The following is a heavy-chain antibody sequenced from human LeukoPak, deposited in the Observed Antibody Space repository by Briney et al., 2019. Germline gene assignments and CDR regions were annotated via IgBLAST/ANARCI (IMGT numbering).Heavy chain of an antibody. CDR3: AKSNGYGLVDI. Sequence: AGGSLRLSCAASGFTFSSYGMTWVRQAPGKGLEWIGSIYYSGSTYYSPSLKSRVTISLDTSRNQFSLKLNSVTAADTAVYYCAKSNGYGLVDIWGQGTMVTVSS. J-gene: IGHJ3*02. D-gene: IGHD3-10*01. CDR1: GFTFSSYG. CDR2: IYYSGST. V-gene: IGHV4-38-2*01.